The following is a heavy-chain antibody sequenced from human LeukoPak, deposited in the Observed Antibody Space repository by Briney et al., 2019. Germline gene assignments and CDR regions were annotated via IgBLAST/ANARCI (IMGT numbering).Heavy chain of an antibody. CDR1: GGSISSGGYY. CDR3: ARDCSSTSCPGYPY. J-gene: IGHJ4*02. D-gene: IGHD2-2*01. CDR2: IYYSGST. Sequence: SQTLSLTCTVSGGSISSGGYYWSWIRQHPGKGLEWIGYIYYSGSTYYNPSLKSRVTISVDTPKNQFSLKLSSVTAADTAVYYCARDCSSTSCPGYPYWGQGTLVTVSS. V-gene: IGHV4-31*03.